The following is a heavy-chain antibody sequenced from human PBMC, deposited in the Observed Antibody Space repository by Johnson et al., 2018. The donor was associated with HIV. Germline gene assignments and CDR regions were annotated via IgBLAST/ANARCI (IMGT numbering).Heavy chain of an antibody. J-gene: IGHJ3*02. Sequence: VQLVESGGGLVQPGGSLRLSCAASGFTFSSYAMSWVRQAPGKGLEWVSAINHSGDGTYSADSVKGRFTVSRDNSKNMLYLQMNSLRVEDTALYYCAKDGDDGDEADGTKGAFDIWGQGTMVTVSS. CDR1: GFTFSSYA. CDR3: AKDGDDGDEADGTKGAFDI. D-gene: IGHD2-2*01. CDR2: INHSGDGT. V-gene: IGHV3-23*04.